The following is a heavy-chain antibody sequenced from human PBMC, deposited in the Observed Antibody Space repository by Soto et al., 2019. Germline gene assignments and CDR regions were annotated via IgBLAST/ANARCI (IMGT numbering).Heavy chain of an antibody. V-gene: IGHV4-30-4*01. CDR2: IYYSGST. CDR1: GGSISSGDYY. Sequence: QVQLQESGPGLVKPSQTLSLTCTVSGGSISSGDYYWSWIRQPPGKGLEWIGYIYYSGSTYYNPSLTRRVIISVDTSKNQFSLKLRSVTAADTAVYSCARASPVVTDIWGQGTTVTVSS. D-gene: IGHD5-18*01. CDR3: ARASPVVTDI. J-gene: IGHJ6*02.